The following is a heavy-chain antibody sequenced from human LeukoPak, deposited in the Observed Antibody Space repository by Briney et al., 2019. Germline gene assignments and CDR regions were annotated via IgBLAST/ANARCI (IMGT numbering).Heavy chain of an antibody. CDR3: ARTPAAGTGNDY. J-gene: IGHJ4*02. V-gene: IGHV3-7*03. CDR1: GFTFSSYW. Sequence: GGSLRLSCAASGFTFSSYWVSWVRQAPGKGLEWVANIKQDGSEKYYVDSVKGRFTISRDNAKNSLCLQMNSLRAEDTAVYYCARTPAAGTGNDYWGQGTLVTVSS. CDR2: IKQDGSEK. D-gene: IGHD6-13*01.